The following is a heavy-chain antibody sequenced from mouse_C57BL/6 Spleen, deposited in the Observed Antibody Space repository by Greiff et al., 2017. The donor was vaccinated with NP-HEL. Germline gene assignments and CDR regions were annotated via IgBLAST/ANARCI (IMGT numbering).Heavy chain of an antibody. J-gene: IGHJ4*01. CDR1: GFSLTSYG. CDR3: ARNPLRNAMDY. Sequence: VQLQQSGPGLVQPSQSLSITCTVSGFSLTSYGVHWVRQSPGKGLEWLGVIWSGGSTDYNAAFISRLSISKDNSKSQVFFKMNSLQADDTAIYYCARNPLRNAMDYWGQGTSVTVSS. D-gene: IGHD3-2*02. CDR2: IWSGGST. V-gene: IGHV2-2*01.